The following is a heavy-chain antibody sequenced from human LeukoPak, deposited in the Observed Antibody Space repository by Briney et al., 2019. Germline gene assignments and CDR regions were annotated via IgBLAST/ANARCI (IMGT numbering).Heavy chain of an antibody. J-gene: IGHJ4*02. Sequence: AASVKVSCKASGYTFINYGISWVRQAPGQGLEWMGWISAYNGNTNYAQKLQGRVTMTTDTSTSTAYMELRSLRSDDTAVYYCARVVSREAARPIDYWGQGTLVTVSS. CDR2: ISAYNGNT. CDR1: GYTFINYG. D-gene: IGHD6-6*01. V-gene: IGHV1-18*01. CDR3: ARVVSREAARPIDY.